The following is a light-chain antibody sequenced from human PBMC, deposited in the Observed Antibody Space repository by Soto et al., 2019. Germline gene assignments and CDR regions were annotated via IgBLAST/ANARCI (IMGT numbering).Light chain of an antibody. CDR3: QQSYSAPQT. V-gene: IGKV1-5*01. CDR2: DAS. Sequence: DIQMTQSPSTLSASVGDRVTITCRASQSISSRLAWYQQKPGKAPKLLIYDASSLESGVPSRFSASGTGTDFTLTISSLQPEDFATYYCQQSYSAPQTFGGGTKVDIK. J-gene: IGKJ4*01. CDR1: QSISSR.